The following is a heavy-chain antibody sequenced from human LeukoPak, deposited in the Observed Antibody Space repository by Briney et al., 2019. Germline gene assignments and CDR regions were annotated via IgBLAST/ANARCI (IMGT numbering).Heavy chain of an antibody. CDR3: ARIWGSSSWYTRFDP. CDR1: GGSISSSSYY. J-gene: IGHJ5*02. D-gene: IGHD6-13*01. V-gene: IGHV4-39*01. Sequence: SETLSLTCTVSGGSISSSSYYWGCIRQPPGKGLDSIGSIYYSGSTYYNPSLKSRVTISVDTSKNQFSLKLSSVTAADTAVYYCARIWGSSSWYTRFDPWGQGTLVTVSS. CDR2: IYYSGST.